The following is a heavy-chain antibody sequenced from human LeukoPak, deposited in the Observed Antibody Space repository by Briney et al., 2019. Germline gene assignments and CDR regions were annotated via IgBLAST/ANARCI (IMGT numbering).Heavy chain of an antibody. Sequence: SETLSLTCTVSGGSISSYYWSWIRQPPGKGLEWIGYIYYSGSTNYNPSLKSRVTISVDTSKNQFSLKLSSVTAADTAVYYCAREATTVTRDFDYWGQGTLVTVSS. CDR3: AREATTVTRDFDY. J-gene: IGHJ4*02. CDR2: IYYSGST. CDR1: GGSISSYY. V-gene: IGHV4-59*01. D-gene: IGHD4-17*01.